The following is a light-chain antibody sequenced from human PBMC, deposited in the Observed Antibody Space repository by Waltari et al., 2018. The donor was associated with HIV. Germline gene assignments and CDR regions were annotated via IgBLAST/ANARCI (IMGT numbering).Light chain of an antibody. J-gene: IGLJ2*01. CDR1: AMPKHY. CDR3: QSADSSGTYVV. Sequence: SSELPHPPSVSVSPGQTARSTCSGDAMPKHYDHWYQQQPGQAPVLVIYKDSKRPSGIPERCSGSSSGTTVTLTISGVQAEDETDYYCQSADSSGTYVVFGGGTKLTVL. CDR2: KDS. V-gene: IGLV3-25*03.